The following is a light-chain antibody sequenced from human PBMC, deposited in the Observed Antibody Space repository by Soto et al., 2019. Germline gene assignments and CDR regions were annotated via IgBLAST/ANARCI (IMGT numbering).Light chain of an antibody. Sequence: EVVMTQSPATLSVSPGEGATLSCRASQGIGDTLAWYQHKPGQTPRLLIYDTSTRATGVPARFSGSGSGTEFTLTVDRLEPEDFAVYYCHQYGSSPQTFGRGTKVDIK. CDR2: DTS. J-gene: IGKJ1*01. CDR1: QGIGDT. CDR3: HQYGSSPQT. V-gene: IGKV3-15*01.